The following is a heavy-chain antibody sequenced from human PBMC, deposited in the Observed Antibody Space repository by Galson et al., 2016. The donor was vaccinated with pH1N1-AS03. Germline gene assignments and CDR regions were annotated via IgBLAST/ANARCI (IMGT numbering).Heavy chain of an antibody. CDR2: VSKEGTNT. CDR3: QTMMDAHLMNVGDY. D-gene: IGHD2-2*03. V-gene: IGHV3-30*03. CDR1: GFTIWSHH. Sequence: SLRLSCAVSGFTIWSHHVNWIRQAPGKGLEWLAAVSKEGTNTKYADSVKGRFTISRDNPKNTVHLQMDSLRPEDTAVYYRQTMMDAHLMNVGDYWGQGSLVTVSS. J-gene: IGHJ4*02.